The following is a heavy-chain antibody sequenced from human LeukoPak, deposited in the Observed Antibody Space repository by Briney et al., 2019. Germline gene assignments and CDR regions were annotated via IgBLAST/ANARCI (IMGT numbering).Heavy chain of an antibody. CDR2: ISGSGGST. D-gene: IGHD5-24*01. CDR3: AKDLVEMATIMAPLGY. V-gene: IGHV3-23*01. J-gene: IGHJ4*02. CDR1: GFTFSSYG. Sequence: GGSLRLSCAASGFTFSSYGMNWVRQAPGKGLEWVSSISGSGGSTYYADSVKGRFTMSRDNSKNTLYLQMNSLRSDDTAVYYCAKDLVEMATIMAPLGYWGQGTLVTVSS.